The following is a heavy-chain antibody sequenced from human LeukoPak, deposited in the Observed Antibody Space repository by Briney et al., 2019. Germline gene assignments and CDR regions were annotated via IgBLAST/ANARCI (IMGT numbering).Heavy chain of an antibody. D-gene: IGHD5-24*01. CDR1: GGSISSYY. V-gene: IGHV4-59*01. CDR3: ARVSPPTRWLRTTGAFDI. CDR2: IYYSGST. J-gene: IGHJ3*02. Sequence: PSETLSLTCTVSGGSISSYYWSWIRQPPGKGLEWIGYIYYSGSTNYNPSLKSRVTISVDTSKNQFSLKLSSVTAADTAVYYCARVSPPTRWLRTTGAFDIWGQGTMDTVSS.